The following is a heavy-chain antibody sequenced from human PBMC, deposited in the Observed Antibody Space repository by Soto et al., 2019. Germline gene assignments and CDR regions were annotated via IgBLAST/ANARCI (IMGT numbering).Heavy chain of an antibody. V-gene: IGHV1-3*01. CDR3: ASHYDSSGYFLI. D-gene: IGHD3-22*01. CDR2: INAGNGNT. Sequence: ASVKVSYKASGYTFTSYAMHWVRQAPGQRLEWMGWINAGNGNTKYSQKFQGRVTITRDTSASTAYMELSSLRSEDTAVYYCASHYDSSGYFLIWGQGTLVTVSS. CDR1: GYTFTSYA. J-gene: IGHJ4*02.